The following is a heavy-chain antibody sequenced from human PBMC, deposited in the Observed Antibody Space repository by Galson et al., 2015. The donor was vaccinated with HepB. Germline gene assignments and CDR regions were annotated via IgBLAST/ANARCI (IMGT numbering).Heavy chain of an antibody. CDR1: GYSFTGYY. V-gene: IGHV1-2*06. J-gene: IGHJ6*02. CDR2: INPQSGGT. Sequence: SVKVSCKASGYSFTGYYMHWVRQAPGQGLEWVGRINPQSGGTSYAQRFQGRVTMTSDTSISTAYMELSRLRSDDTATYYCTGGSCSGGTCYDYYYYGMDVWGQGTTVTVSS. D-gene: IGHD2-15*01. CDR3: TGGSCSGGTCYDYYYYGMDV.